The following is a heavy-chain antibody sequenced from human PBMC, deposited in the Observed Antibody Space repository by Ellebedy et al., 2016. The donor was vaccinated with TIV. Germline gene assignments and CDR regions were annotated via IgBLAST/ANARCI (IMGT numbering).Heavy chain of an antibody. Sequence: MPSETLSLTCAVSGGSLSGYYWSWTRQPPGKGLEWIGEIVHTGATNYNPSLKSRVSISQDTSKSQFSLQLSSVAAADTAVYYCARGRPAVVGALNYGLDVWGQGTTVTVSS. V-gene: IGHV4-34*01. J-gene: IGHJ6*02. CDR2: IVHTGAT. D-gene: IGHD6-19*01. CDR1: GGSLSGYY. CDR3: ARGRPAVVGALNYGLDV.